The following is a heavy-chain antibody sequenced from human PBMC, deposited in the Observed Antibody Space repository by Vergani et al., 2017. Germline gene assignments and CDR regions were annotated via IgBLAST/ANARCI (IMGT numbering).Heavy chain of an antibody. CDR1: GFTVSSNY. D-gene: IGHD3-22*01. V-gene: IGHV3-23*04. J-gene: IGHJ4*02. CDR3: AKPPTYYYDSSGYYRDY. Sequence: EVQLVESGGGLVQPGGSLRLSCAASGFTVSSNYMSWVRQAPGKGLEWVSAISGSGGSTYYADSVKGRFTISRDNSKNTLYLQMNSLRAEDTAVYYCAKPPTYYYDSSGYYRDYWGQGTLVTVSS. CDR2: ISGSGGST.